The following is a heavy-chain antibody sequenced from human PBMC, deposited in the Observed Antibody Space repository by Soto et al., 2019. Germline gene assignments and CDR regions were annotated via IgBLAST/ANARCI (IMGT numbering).Heavy chain of an antibody. V-gene: IGHV1-69*02. Sequence: QVQLVQSGAEVQKPGSSVKVSCKASGGTFSSYTISWVRQAPGQGLEWMGRIIPILGIANYEQKFQGRVTITADKSTSTACMELSSLRSEDTAVYYCARGGYCSGGSCLNWFDPWGQGTLVTVSS. CDR1: GGTFSSYT. D-gene: IGHD2-15*01. J-gene: IGHJ5*02. CDR3: ARGGYCSGGSCLNWFDP. CDR2: IIPILGIA.